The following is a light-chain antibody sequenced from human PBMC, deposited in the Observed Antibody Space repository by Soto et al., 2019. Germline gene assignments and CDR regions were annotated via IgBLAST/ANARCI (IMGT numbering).Light chain of an antibody. V-gene: IGLV2-14*03. CDR3: SSARRDNTWV. CDR2: EVS. CDR1: SSDIGASTF. J-gene: IGLJ3*02. Sequence: QSALTQPASVSESPGQSITISCTGTSSDIGASTFVSWYQQHPGKAPKLLIYEVSNRPSGISNRFSGSKSANTASLTISGLQAEDEADYYCSSARRDNTWVFGEGTKVTVL.